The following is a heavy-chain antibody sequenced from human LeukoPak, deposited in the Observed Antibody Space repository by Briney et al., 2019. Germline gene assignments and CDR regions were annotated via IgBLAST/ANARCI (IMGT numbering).Heavy chain of an antibody. Sequence: GGSLRLSCAASGFTFDNHGMSWVRQVPGKGLEWVSSINWNGDTTAYEDSVKGRFTISRDNAKKSLYLQMNSLRAEDTALYYCASATLVFYGFDYWGQGTLVTVSS. CDR3: ASATLVFYGFDY. D-gene: IGHD2-15*01. CDR1: GFTFDNHG. J-gene: IGHJ4*02. CDR2: INWNGDTT. V-gene: IGHV3-20*04.